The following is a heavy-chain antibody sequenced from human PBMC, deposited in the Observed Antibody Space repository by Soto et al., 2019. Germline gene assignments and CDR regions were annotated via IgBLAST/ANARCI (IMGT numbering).Heavy chain of an antibody. CDR2: IRGGDGKT. Sequence: QVQLVQSGAEVKKPGASVKVSCKASGYTFTSYTMHWVRQAPGQSLEWKGWIRGGDGKTKYAQRFQGRGTITRDTSASTSNMELTSLRSEDAAMYYCAWYSGNYPDAFDLWGQGTMVTVSS. J-gene: IGHJ3*01. CDR1: GYTFTSYT. CDR3: AWYSGNYPDAFDL. V-gene: IGHV1-3*01. D-gene: IGHD1-26*01.